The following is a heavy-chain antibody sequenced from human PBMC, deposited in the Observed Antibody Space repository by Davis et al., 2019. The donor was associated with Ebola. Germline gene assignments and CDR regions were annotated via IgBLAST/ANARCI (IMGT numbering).Heavy chain of an antibody. Sequence: GGSLRLSCAASGFTFSAYNMNWVRQAPGKGLEWVSSISSSSDYIYYADSLKGRFTISRDNAKNSLYLQMSSLRAEDTAMYYCARGGITFGGVILIPDYYFDYWGQGTLVSVSS. D-gene: IGHD3-16*01. J-gene: IGHJ4*02. CDR2: ISSSSDYI. V-gene: IGHV3-21*01. CDR3: ARGGITFGGVILIPDYYFDY. CDR1: GFTFSAYN.